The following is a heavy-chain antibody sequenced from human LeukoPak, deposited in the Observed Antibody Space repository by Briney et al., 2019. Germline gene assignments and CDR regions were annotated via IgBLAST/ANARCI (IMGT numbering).Heavy chain of an antibody. D-gene: IGHD3-22*01. Sequence: SETLSLTCAVSGGSISSSNWWSWVRQPPGKGLEWIGEINHGGTTNYNPSLKSRVTISVDTSKNQFSLKVTSVTAADTAVYYCARRHRFITMEVVAYAFDIWGQGTMLTVSS. CDR2: INHGGTT. CDR1: GGSISSSNW. CDR3: ARRHRFITMEVVAYAFDI. J-gene: IGHJ3*02. V-gene: IGHV4-4*02.